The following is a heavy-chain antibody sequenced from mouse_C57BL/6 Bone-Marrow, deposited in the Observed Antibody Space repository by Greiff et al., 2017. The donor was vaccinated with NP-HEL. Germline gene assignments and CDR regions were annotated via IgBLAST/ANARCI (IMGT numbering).Heavy chain of an antibody. V-gene: IGHV7-1*01. CDR1: GFTFSDFY. J-gene: IGHJ1*03. D-gene: IGHD4-1*01. Sequence: EVMLVESGGGLVQSGRSLRLSCATSGFTFSDFYMEWVRQAPGKGLEWIAASRNKANDYTTEYSASVKGRFIVSRDTSQSILYHQMNALRAEDTAIYYCARDNWDWYFDVWGTGTTVTVTS. CDR2: SRNKANDYTT. CDR3: ARDNWDWYFDV.